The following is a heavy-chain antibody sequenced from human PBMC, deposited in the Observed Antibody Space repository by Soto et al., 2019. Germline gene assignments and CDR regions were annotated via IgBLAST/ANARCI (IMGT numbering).Heavy chain of an antibody. D-gene: IGHD6-6*01. Sequence: SETLSLTCTVSGGSISSYYWSWIQQPPGKRLEWIGYIYYSGSTNYNPSLKSRVTISVDTSKNQFSLKLSSVTAADTAVYYCAREGEYSSSSRYYYYGMDVWGQGTTVTVSS. V-gene: IGHV4-59*01. CDR1: GGSISSYY. J-gene: IGHJ6*02. CDR2: IYYSGST. CDR3: AREGEYSSSSRYYYYGMDV.